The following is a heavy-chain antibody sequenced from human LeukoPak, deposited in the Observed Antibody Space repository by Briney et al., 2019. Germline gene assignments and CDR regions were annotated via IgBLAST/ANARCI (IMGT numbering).Heavy chain of an antibody. CDR3: AKDRYDRTPPNFDY. V-gene: IGHV3-30*02. J-gene: IGHJ4*02. D-gene: IGHD1-14*01. CDR2: IRYDGSNK. CDR1: GFTFSSYG. Sequence: GGSLRLSCAASGFTFSSYGMHWVRQAPGKGLEWVAFIRYDGSNKYYADSVKGRFTISRDNSKNTLYLQMNSLRAEDTAVYYCAKDRYDRTPPNFDYWDQGTLVTVSS.